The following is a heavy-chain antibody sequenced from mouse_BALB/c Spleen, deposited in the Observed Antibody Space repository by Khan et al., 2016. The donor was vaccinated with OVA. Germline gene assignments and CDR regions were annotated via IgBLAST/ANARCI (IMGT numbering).Heavy chain of an antibody. D-gene: IGHD2-14*01. CDR2: IYPGNGYT. J-gene: IGHJ2*01. V-gene: IGHV1S134*01. Sequence: EVQLQESGAELGRPGSSVKLSCKTSGSTFTSCGIKWVKQRPGQGLQWIGYIYPGNGYTEYNEKFQGKATLTSDTSSSTAYMHLSSLTSEDSAIYFCTTAYYRYYFDSWVQGTTLTVSS. CDR3: TTAYYRYYFDS. CDR1: GSTFTSCG.